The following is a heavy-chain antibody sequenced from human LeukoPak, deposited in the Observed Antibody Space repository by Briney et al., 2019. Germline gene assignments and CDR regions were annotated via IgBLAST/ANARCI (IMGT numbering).Heavy chain of an antibody. CDR2: IYIRGNT. V-gene: IGHV4-61*02. J-gene: IGHJ6*02. Sequence: PSETLSLTCTVSDDSINSDSYYWSWIRQPAGKGLEWIGRIYIRGNTDYNPSLRSRVSISLDNVKKQVSLNLSSLTAADTAVYFCAREKVVLVPAYPPYYYGLDVWGQGTTVTVSS. CDR1: DDSINSDSYY. D-gene: IGHD2-2*01. CDR3: AREKVVLVPAYPPYYYGLDV.